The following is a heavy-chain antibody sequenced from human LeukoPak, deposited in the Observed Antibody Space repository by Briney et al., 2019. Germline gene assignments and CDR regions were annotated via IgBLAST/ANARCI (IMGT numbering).Heavy chain of an antibody. CDR3: ARGGVLLVVGATMTNWFDS. D-gene: IGHD2-8*02. Sequence: SETLSLTSAVYGGSFSQYYWNWTRQSPGKGREWIGEINHSGKTNYNPALKSRVSLSVATSKNQFSLKLTSVTAADTGVYYFARGGVLLVVGATMTNWFDSWGQGSLVTVSS. CDR2: INHSGKT. J-gene: IGHJ5*01. V-gene: IGHV4-34*01. CDR1: GGSFSQYY.